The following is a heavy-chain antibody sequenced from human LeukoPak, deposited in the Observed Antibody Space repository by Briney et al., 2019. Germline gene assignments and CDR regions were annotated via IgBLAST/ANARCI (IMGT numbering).Heavy chain of an antibody. CDR2: IYYSGST. CDR3: SRLYYYDSSGIAD. J-gene: IGHJ4*02. CDR1: GGSISSSSYY. Sequence: KPSESLSLTCTVSGGSISSSSYYWGWIRQPPGKGLEWIGSIYYSGSTYYNPSLKSRVTISVDTSKNQFSLKLSSVTAADTAVYYCSRLYYYDSSGIADWGQGTLVTVSS. D-gene: IGHD3-22*01. V-gene: IGHV4-39*01.